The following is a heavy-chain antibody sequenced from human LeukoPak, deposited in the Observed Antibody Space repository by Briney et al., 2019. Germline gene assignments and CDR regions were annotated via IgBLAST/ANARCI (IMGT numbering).Heavy chain of an antibody. CDR2: IYYSGST. CDR1: GGSISSYY. V-gene: IGHV4-59*01. CDR3: ARGSVVVAATLWFDP. Sequence: NPSETLSLTCTVSGGSISSYYWSWIRQPPGKGLEWIGYIYYSGSTNYNPSLKSRVTISVDTSKNQFSLKLSSVTAADTAVYYCARGSVVVAATLWFDPWGQGTLVTVSS. J-gene: IGHJ5*02. D-gene: IGHD2-15*01.